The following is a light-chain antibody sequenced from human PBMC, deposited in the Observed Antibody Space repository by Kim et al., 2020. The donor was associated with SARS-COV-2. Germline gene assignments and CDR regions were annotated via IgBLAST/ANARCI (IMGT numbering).Light chain of an antibody. CDR1: QSVSSK. Sequence: SHGEGAALSCRASQSVSSKLAWYQQKPGQAPRLLIYDASTRACGIPARFIGSGSGTGFTLIIFRLQSEDIALYYCQQYSDWPPITFGQGTRLEIK. CDR2: DAS. CDR3: QQYSDWPPIT. V-gene: IGKV3-15*01. J-gene: IGKJ5*01.